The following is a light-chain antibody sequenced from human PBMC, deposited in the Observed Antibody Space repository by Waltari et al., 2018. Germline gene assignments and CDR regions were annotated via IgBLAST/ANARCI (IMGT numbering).Light chain of an antibody. V-gene: IGKV1-9*01. CDR2: AAS. CDR1: QGISSS. Sequence: IQLTQSPSSLSASVRDRVTITCRASQGISSSLAWYQQRPGNAPKLLIYAASNLQSGVPSRFRGSGSGTDFTLTISSLQPEDFATYYCQQLDTYPLTFGGGTKVEIK. J-gene: IGKJ4*01. CDR3: QQLDTYPLT.